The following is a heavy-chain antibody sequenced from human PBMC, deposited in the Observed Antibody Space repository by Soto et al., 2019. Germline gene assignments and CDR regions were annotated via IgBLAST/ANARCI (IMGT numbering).Heavy chain of an antibody. Sequence: SEALSLTCAVYGGSFSGYYWSWVRQPPGKGLEWIGEINHSRNTNCNPSLKSRVTIVVDTSKNPCYLKLNSVTAEDTGVYCWARGKGYCSSTGSPRWYYYYGMDVWGQGTKVTVSS. J-gene: IGHJ6*02. V-gene: IGHV4-34*01. CDR1: GGSFSGYY. CDR3: ARGKGYCSSTGSPRWYYYYGMDV. D-gene: IGHD2-2*01. CDR2: INHSRNT.